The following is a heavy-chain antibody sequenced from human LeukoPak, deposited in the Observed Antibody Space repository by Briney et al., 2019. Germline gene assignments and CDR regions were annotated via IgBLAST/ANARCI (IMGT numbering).Heavy chain of an antibody. CDR1: GGTYRRYP. V-gene: IGHV1-69*02. J-gene: IGHJ4*02. Sequence: SVKVSCKASGGTYRRYPLSWVRQAPGKGLEWMGRIIPILGIANYAQKFQGRVTITADKSTSTAYMELSSLRSEDTAVYYCGQQNRITIFCWGQRTLVTVSS. CDR2: IIPILGIA. D-gene: IGHD3-9*01. CDR3: GQQNRITIFC.